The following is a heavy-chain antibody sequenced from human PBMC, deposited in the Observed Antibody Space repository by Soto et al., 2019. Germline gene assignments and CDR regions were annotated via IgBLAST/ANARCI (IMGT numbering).Heavy chain of an antibody. CDR3: AKGGNSGYEYYFDY. J-gene: IGHJ4*02. Sequence: GGSLRLSCAASGFNFSSYAMSWVRQAPGKGLEWVSAISGSGGSTYYADSVKGRFTISRDNSKNTLYLQMNSLRAEDTAVYYCAKGGNSGYEYYFDYWGQGTLVTVSS. V-gene: IGHV3-23*01. CDR1: GFNFSSYA. D-gene: IGHD5-12*01. CDR2: ISGSGGST.